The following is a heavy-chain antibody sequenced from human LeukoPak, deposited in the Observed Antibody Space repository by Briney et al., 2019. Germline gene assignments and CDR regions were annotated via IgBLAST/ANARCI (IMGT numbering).Heavy chain of an antibody. D-gene: IGHD2-15*01. CDR2: IRGSDGST. CDR1: GFTFNNYA. J-gene: IGHJ4*02. Sequence: GGSLRLSCAASGFTFNNYAMSWVRQAPGKGLEWVSIIRGSDGSTYYADSVKGRFTISRDNFKNTMYLQMNSLRAEDTAVYYCAKAGCSSGSCYFDYWGQGTLVTVSS. CDR3: AKAGCSSGSCYFDY. V-gene: IGHV3-23*01.